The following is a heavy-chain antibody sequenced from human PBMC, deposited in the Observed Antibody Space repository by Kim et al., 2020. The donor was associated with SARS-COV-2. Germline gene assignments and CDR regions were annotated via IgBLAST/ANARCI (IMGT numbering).Heavy chain of an antibody. Sequence: ITYYNPSLKSRFTISVDTSKNRFSLKLSSVTAADTAVYYCARPFSLSFDPWGQGTLVTVSS. CDR2: IT. CDR3: ARPFSLSFDP. V-gene: IGHV4-39*01. J-gene: IGHJ5*02. D-gene: IGHD3-16*01.